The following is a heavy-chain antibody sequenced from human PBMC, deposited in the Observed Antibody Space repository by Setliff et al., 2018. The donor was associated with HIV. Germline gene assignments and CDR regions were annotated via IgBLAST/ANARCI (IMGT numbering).Heavy chain of an antibody. J-gene: IGHJ4*02. V-gene: IGHV4-31*03. CDR1: GDSISNGGFY. Sequence: LSLTCTVSGDSISNGGFYWTWIRQHPGKGLEWIGYIYYTGNTYYNLSLKSRVTMSVDTSKNQFSLKLNSVTAADTAVYYCAREIKIPPQGALDYWGQGMPVTVSS. CDR2: IYYTGNT. CDR3: AREIKIPPQGALDY. D-gene: IGHD2-2*01.